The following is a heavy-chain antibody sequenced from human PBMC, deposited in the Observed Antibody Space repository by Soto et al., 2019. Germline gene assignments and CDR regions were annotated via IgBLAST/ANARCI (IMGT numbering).Heavy chain of an antibody. J-gene: IGHJ5*02. D-gene: IGHD3-3*01. Sequence: PGGSLRLSCAASGFTFSSYAMHWVRQAPGKGLEWVSAISGSGGSTYYADSVKGRFTISRDNSKNTLYLQMNSLRAEDTAVYYCAKGLVGRFLGWPSWSQGTLVTVSS. CDR1: GFTFSSYA. CDR2: ISGSGGST. V-gene: IGHV3-23*01. CDR3: AKGLVGRFLGWPS.